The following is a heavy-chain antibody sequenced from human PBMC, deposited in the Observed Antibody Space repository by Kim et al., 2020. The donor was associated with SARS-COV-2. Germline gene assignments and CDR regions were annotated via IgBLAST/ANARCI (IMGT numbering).Heavy chain of an antibody. V-gene: IGHV4-4*02. CDR1: GGSISSSNW. D-gene: IGHD4-17*01. CDR2: IYHRGST. CDR3: ARDWRVGYYGDYELLSYWYFDL. J-gene: IGHJ2*01. Sequence: SETLSLTCAVSGGSISSSNWWSWVRQPPGKGLEWIGEIYHRGSTNYNPSLKSRVTISVDKSKNQFSLKLSSVTAADTAVYYCARDWRVGYYGDYELLSYWYFDLWGRGPLVTASP.